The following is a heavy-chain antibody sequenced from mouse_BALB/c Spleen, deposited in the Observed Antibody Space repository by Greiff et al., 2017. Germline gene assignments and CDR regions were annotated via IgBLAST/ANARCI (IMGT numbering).Heavy chain of an antibody. CDR2: IYPGGGYT. CDR1: GYTFTNYW. D-gene: IGHD2-3*01. J-gene: IGHJ4*01. V-gene: IGHV1-63*02. Sequence: QVHVKQSGAELVRPGTSVKISCKASGYTFTNYWLGWVKQRPGHGLEWIGDIYPGGGYTNYNEKFKGKATLTADTSSSTAYMQLSSLTSEDSAVYFCAREGYSYWGQGTSVTVSS. CDR3: AREGYSY.